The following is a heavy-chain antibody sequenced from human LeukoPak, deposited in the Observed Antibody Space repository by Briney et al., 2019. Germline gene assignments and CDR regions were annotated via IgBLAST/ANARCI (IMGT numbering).Heavy chain of an antibody. D-gene: IGHD5-18*01. CDR2: IGSSSSYT. Sequence: GGSLRLSCAASGFTFSSYSMNWVRQAPGKGLEWVSSIGSSSSYTYYRDSVKGRFTISRDNAKNSLFLQMNSLRAEDTAVYYCARDIGLDTAMVLFDFWGQGTLVTVSP. CDR1: GFTFSSYS. V-gene: IGHV3-21*01. J-gene: IGHJ4*02. CDR3: ARDIGLDTAMVLFDF.